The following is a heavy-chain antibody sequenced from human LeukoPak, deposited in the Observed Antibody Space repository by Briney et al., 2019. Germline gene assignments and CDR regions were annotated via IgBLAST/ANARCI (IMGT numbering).Heavy chain of an antibody. CDR3: ARDRQWEPGNDAFDI. Sequence: GASVKVSCKASGYTFTGYYMHWVRQAPGQGLEWMGWINPNSGGTNYAQKFQGRVTMTRDTSISTAYMELSRLRSDDTAVYYCARDRQWEPGNDAFDIWGQGTMVTVSS. J-gene: IGHJ3*02. CDR2: INPNSGGT. D-gene: IGHD1-26*01. CDR1: GYTFTGYY. V-gene: IGHV1-2*02.